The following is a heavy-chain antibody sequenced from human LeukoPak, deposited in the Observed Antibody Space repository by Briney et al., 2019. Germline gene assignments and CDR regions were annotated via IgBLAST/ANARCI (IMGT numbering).Heavy chain of an antibody. D-gene: IGHD1-14*01. CDR1: GFIFSGSS. Sequence: GGSLRLSCAASGFIFSGSSMHWVRQAPGKGLEWVSFIRFDATNKYYADSVKGRFTISRDNSNNTLYLQLNNVRTEDTATYFCAKEQYPGYCDYWGQGTLVTVSS. V-gene: IGHV3-30*02. CDR3: AKEQYPGYCDY. J-gene: IGHJ4*02. CDR2: IRFDATNK.